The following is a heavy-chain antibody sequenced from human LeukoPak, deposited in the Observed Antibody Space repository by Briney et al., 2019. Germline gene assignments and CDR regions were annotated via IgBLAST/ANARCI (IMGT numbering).Heavy chain of an antibody. V-gene: IGHV3-7*04. CDR1: GLGFGSFW. J-gene: IGHJ4*02. D-gene: IGHD5-12*01. CDR2: INQDGREK. Sequence: GGSLRLSCAASGLGFGSFWMSWVRQAPGKGLEWVANINQDGREKDYVDSVKGRFTISRDNAKNSLYLQMNSLRAEDTAVYYCARGEGYSGHADCGQGTLVTVSS. CDR3: ARGEGYSGHAD.